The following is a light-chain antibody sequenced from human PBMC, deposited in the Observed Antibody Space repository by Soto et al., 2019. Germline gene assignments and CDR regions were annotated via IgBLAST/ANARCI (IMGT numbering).Light chain of an antibody. CDR2: DAS. CDR1: SSDIGDYNY. Sequence: QSALTQPASVSGSPGQSITISCVGTSSDIGDYNYVSWYQQHPGKVPKVIIYDASNRPSGVSYRFSGSKSGNTASLTVSGLQAEDEADYYCCSYTSSGTLIFGGGTKLTVL. CDR3: CSYTSSGTLI. J-gene: IGLJ1*01. V-gene: IGLV2-14*03.